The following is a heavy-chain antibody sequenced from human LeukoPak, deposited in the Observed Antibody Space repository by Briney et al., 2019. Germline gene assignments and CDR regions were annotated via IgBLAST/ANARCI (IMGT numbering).Heavy chain of an antibody. CDR2: ISSSSSYI. D-gene: IGHD3-22*01. J-gene: IGHJ4*02. CDR3: ARGGYYYDSSGDHGY. CDR1: GFTFSSYS. V-gene: IGHV3-21*01. Sequence: PGGSLRLSCAASGFTFSSYSMNWVRQAPGKGLEWVSSISSSSSYIYYADSVKGRFTISRDNAKNSLYLQMNSLRAEDTAVYYCARGGYYYDSSGDHGYWGQGTLVTASS.